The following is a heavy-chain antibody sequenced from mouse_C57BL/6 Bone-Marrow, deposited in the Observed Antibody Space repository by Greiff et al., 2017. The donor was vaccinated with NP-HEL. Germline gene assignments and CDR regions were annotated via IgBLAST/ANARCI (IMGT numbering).Heavy chain of an antibody. CDR2: IWSGGST. V-gene: IGHV2-2*01. D-gene: IGHD2-4*01. CDR3: ARATMITTTGDYYAMDY. CDR1: GFSFTSYG. Sequence: VQLQQSGPGLVQPSQSLSITCTVSGFSFTSYGVHWVRQSPGKGLEWLGVIWSGGSTDYNAAFISRLSISKDNSKSQVFFRMNSLQADDTAIYYCARATMITTTGDYYAMDYWGQGTSVTVSS. J-gene: IGHJ4*01.